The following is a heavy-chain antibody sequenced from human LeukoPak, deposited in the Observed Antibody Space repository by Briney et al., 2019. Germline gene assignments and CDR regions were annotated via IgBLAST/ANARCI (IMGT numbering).Heavy chain of an antibody. CDR3: AKDKEYASGSFPIEC. CDR2: IEYEGGYNK. D-gene: IGHD3-10*01. CDR1: GFTFSTYG. Sequence: GGSLRLSCVASGFTFSTYGMHWARQAPGKGLEWVAFIEYEGGYNKYYADSVKGRFTISRDNSKDTLYLQMNSLRAEDTGFYYCAKDKEYASGSFPIECWGQGTLVAVSS. V-gene: IGHV3-30*02. J-gene: IGHJ4*02.